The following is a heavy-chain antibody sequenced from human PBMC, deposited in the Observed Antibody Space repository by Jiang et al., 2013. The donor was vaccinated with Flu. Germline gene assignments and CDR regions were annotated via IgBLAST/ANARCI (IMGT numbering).Heavy chain of an antibody. D-gene: IGHD3-3*01. CDR2: ISYDGSNK. Sequence: SYAMHWVRQAPGKGLEWVAVISYDGSNKYYADSVKGRFTISRDNSKNTLYLQMNSLRAEDTAVYYCAREGRITIFGVPPYGMDVWGQGTTVTVSS. V-gene: IGHV3-30-3*01. CDR1: SYA. J-gene: IGHJ6*02. CDR3: AREGRITIFGVPPYGMDV.